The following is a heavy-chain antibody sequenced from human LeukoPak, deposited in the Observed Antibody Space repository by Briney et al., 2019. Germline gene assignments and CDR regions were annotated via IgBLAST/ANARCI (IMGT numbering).Heavy chain of an antibody. V-gene: IGHV4-59*01. CDR3: ASDYGGNSGLFDC. D-gene: IGHD4-23*01. J-gene: IGHJ4*02. CDR1: GGSISSYY. CDR2: IYYSGST. Sequence: SETLSLTCTVSGGSISSYYWSWIRQPPGKGLEWIGYIYYSGSTNYNPSLKRRVTISVDTSKNQFSLKLSSVTAADTAVYYCASDYGGNSGLFDCWGQGTLVTVSS.